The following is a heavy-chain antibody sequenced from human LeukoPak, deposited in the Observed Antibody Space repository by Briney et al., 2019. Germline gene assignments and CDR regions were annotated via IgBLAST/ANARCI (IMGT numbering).Heavy chain of an antibody. CDR2: ISSSGTYV. V-gene: IGHV3-21*01. J-gene: IGHJ3*02. CDR3: ARASSKQLAGYLPDGFDI. CDR1: GFTFSSYS. Sequence: GGSLRLSCAASGFTFSSYSMNWVRQAPGKGLEWVSSISSSGTYVYYADSVKGRFTISRDNAKNSLSLQMNSLRDDDAAVYYCARASSKQLAGYLPDGFDIWGQGTMVTVSS. D-gene: IGHD3-9*01.